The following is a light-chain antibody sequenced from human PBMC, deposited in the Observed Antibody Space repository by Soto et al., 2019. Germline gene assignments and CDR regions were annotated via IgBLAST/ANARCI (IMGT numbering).Light chain of an antibody. CDR1: QSISSW. V-gene: IGKV1-5*03. Sequence: DIQMTQSPSTLSASPGERATITCRASQSISSWLAWYQQKPGKAPRLLIYRASSLDSGVPSRFRGSGSGTELTLTISSLQPDDFATYYRQQYNRLYTFGQGTKLEIK. CDR3: QQYNRLYT. CDR2: RAS. J-gene: IGKJ2*01.